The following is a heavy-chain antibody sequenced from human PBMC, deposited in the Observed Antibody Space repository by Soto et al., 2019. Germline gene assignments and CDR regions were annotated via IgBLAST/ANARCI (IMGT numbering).Heavy chain of an antibody. CDR1: GGSISSYY. CDR2: IYYSGST. CDR3: ARDFPIVATISDY. V-gene: IGHV4-59*01. D-gene: IGHD5-12*01. Sequence: SETLSLTCTVSGGSISSYYWSWIRQPPGKGLEWIGYIYYSGSTNYNPSLKSRVTISVDTSKNQFSLKLSSVTAADTAVYYCARDFPIVATISDYWGQGTLVTVSS. J-gene: IGHJ4*02.